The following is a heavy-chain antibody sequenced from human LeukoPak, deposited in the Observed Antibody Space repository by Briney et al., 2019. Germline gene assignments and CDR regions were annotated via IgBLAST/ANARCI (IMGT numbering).Heavy chain of an antibody. CDR1: GGSISSHY. Sequence: SETLSLTCTVSGGSISSHYWSWIRQPPGKGLEWIGYIYYSGCTNYNPSLKSRVTISVDTSKNQFSLKLSSVTAADTAVYYCARTGDWNYANWFDPWGQGTLVTVSS. CDR2: IYYSGCT. V-gene: IGHV4-59*11. J-gene: IGHJ5*02. CDR3: ARTGDWNYANWFDP. D-gene: IGHD1-7*01.